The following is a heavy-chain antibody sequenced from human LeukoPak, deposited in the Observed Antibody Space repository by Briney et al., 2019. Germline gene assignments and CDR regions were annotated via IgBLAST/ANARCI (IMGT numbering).Heavy chain of an antibody. J-gene: IGHJ5*01. D-gene: IGHD3-10*01. Sequence: GGSLRLSCAASGFTFSSYWMSWVRQAPGKGLEWVANIKQDGSEKYYVDSVKGRFTISRDNAKNSLYLQMNSLRAEDTAVYYCARELYSSGKSLDSWGQGRLVTVSS. CDR1: GFTFSSYW. V-gene: IGHV3-7*01. CDR2: IKQDGSEK. CDR3: ARELYSSGKSLDS.